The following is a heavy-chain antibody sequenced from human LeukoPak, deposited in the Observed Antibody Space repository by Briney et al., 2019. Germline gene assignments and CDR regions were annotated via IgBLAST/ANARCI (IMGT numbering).Heavy chain of an antibody. J-gene: IGHJ4*02. CDR1: GFTFTSYSM. D-gene: IGHD6-19*01. Sequence: GSLRLSCAASGFTFTSYSMSWVRQAPGKGLEWIGEIYHSGSTNYNPSLKSRVTLSIDKSKNQFSLKVKTVTAADTAVYYCARHSSGWYDYWGQGTLVTVSS. V-gene: IGHV4-4*02. CDR2: IYHSGST. CDR3: ARHSSGWYDY.